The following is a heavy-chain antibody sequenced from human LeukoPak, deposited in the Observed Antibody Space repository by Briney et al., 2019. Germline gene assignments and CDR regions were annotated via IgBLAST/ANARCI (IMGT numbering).Heavy chain of an antibody. CDR2: ISSTSNTI. CDR3: ARGTQRAFGI. D-gene: IGHD2-2*01. CDR1: GFTFSSYS. J-gene: IGHJ3*02. Sequence: GGSLRLSCVASGFTFSSYSMHWVRQAPGKGLEWVSYISSTSNTIYYADSVKGRFTISRDNAKNSLYLQMNSLRDEGSAVYYCARGTQRAFGIWGQGTMVTVSS. V-gene: IGHV3-48*02.